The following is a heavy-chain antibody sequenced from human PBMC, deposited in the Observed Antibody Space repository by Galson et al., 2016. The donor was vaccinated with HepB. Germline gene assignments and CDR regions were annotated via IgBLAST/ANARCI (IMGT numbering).Heavy chain of an antibody. CDR2: ITISSSYI. Sequence: SLRLSCAGSGFTFSSYAMSWVRQAPGKGLEWVSSITISSSYIYYADSVKGRFTISRDNAKNSLYLQMNSLRAEDTAVYYCARGSYWLLQHGDYFDYWGQGTLVTVSS. D-gene: IGHD1-26*01. CDR1: GFTFSSYA. V-gene: IGHV3-21*01. J-gene: IGHJ4*02. CDR3: ARGSYWLLQHGDYFDY.